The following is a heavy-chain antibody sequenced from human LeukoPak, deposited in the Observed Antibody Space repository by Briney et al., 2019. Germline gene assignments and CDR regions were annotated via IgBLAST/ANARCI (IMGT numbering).Heavy chain of an antibody. J-gene: IGHJ4*02. CDR3: AHSGSRNYIFDY. D-gene: IGHD1-14*01. V-gene: IGHV2-5*01. Sequence: SGPTLVKPTQTLTLTCAFSGFSLSTSGVGVGWIRQPPGKALEWLALIYWNDDKRYNPSLKSRLTITKDTSKNQVVLTMTNMDPVDTATYYCAHSGSRNYIFDYWGQGTLVTVSS. CDR1: GFSLSTSGVG. CDR2: IYWNDDK.